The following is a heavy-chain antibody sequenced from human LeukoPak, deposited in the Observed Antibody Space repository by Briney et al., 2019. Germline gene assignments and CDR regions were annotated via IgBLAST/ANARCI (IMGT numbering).Heavy chain of an antibody. Sequence: AGGSLRLSCAASGFTFSSYDMSWVRQAPGKGLEWVSSISGTGGSTYYADSVKGRFTISRDNSKNTLYLQMSSLRAEDTAVFYCAKEGALYYGSGSYSYFDYWGQGTLVTVSS. D-gene: IGHD3-10*01. CDR3: AKEGALYYGSGSYSYFDY. J-gene: IGHJ4*02. CDR2: ISGTGGST. V-gene: IGHV3-23*01. CDR1: GFTFSSYD.